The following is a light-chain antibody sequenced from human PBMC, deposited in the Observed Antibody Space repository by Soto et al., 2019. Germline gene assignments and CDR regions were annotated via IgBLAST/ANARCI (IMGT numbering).Light chain of an antibody. J-gene: IGLJ3*02. CDR1: SGHSSYI. CDR3: ETWDSNIPLV. CDR2: LEGSGSY. Sequence: QPVLTQSSSASASLGSSVKLTCTLSSGHSSYIIAWHQQQPGKAPRYLMKLEGSGSYNKGSGVPDRFSGSSSGADRYLTISNLQFEDEADYYCETWDSNIPLVFDGGTKLTVL. V-gene: IGLV4-60*02.